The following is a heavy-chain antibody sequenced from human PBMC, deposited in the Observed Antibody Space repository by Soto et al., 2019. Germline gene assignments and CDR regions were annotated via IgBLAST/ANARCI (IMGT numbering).Heavy chain of an antibody. D-gene: IGHD3-10*01. CDR3: ASKFGGLLAYAFDI. V-gene: IGHV4-4*02. Sequence: PSETLSLTCTVAGGSISSYYWSWVRQPPGKGLGWIGEIYHSGSTNYNPSLKSRVTITVDKSKNQFSLKLSSVTAADTVVYYCASKFGGLLAYAFDIWGQGTTVTVS. CDR1: GGSISSYY. J-gene: IGHJ3*02. CDR2: IYHSGST.